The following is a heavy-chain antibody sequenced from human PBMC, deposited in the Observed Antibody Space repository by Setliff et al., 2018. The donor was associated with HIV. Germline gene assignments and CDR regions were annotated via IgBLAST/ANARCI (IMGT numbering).Heavy chain of an antibody. D-gene: IGHD3-16*01. CDR1: GYTFTSYS. CDR3: ARGRTAGYNYDYGY. J-gene: IGHJ4*02. V-gene: IGHV1-46*01. CDR2: VNPSGGST. Sequence: ASVKVSCKASGYTFTSYSMHWVRQAPGQGLEWLGMVNPSGGSTAYAQKFQGGVTMTRDTSTNTVYMDLSGLRSDDTAVYYCARGRTAGYNYDYGYWGRGTLVTVSS.